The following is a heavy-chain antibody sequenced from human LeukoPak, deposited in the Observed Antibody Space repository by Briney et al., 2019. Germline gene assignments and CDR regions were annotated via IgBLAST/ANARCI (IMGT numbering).Heavy chain of an antibody. J-gene: IGHJ3*02. CDR1: GFTFSNAW. Sequence: GGSLRLSCAASGFTFSNAWMSWVRQAPGKGLEWVGRIKSKTDGGTTDYAAPVKGRFTISRDDSKNTLYLQMNSPKTEDTAVYYCTSTIFGVVHDAFDIWGQGTMVTVSS. D-gene: IGHD3-3*01. V-gene: IGHV3-15*01. CDR2: IKSKTDGGTT. CDR3: TSTIFGVVHDAFDI.